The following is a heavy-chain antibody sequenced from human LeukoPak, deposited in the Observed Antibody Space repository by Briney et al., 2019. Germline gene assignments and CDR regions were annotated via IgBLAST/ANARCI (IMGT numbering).Heavy chain of an antibody. CDR1: GGSISSGGYF. V-gene: IGHV4-30-2*01. D-gene: IGHD3-10*01. CDR2: IYHSGST. Sequence: KTSETLSLTCAVSGGSISSGGYFWSWIRQPPGKGLEWIGYIYHSGSTYYNPSLKSRVTISVDRSENQFSLKLSSVTAAGTAVYYCAREGRHSDLDYWGQGTLVTVSS. J-gene: IGHJ4*02. CDR3: AREGRHSDLDY.